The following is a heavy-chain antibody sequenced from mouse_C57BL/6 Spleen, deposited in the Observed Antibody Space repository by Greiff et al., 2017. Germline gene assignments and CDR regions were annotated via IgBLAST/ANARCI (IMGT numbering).Heavy chain of an antibody. J-gene: IGHJ4*01. D-gene: IGHD1-1*01. CDR3: ARDEGTTEQLRYAMDY. V-gene: IGHV5-4*01. Sequence: EVMLVESGGGLVKPGGSLKLSCAASGFTFSSYAMSWVRQTPEKRLEWVATISDGGSYTYYPDNVKGRFTISRDNAKNNLYLQMSHLKSEDTAMYYCARDEGTTEQLRYAMDYWGQGTSVTVSS. CDR1: GFTFSSYA. CDR2: ISDGGSYT.